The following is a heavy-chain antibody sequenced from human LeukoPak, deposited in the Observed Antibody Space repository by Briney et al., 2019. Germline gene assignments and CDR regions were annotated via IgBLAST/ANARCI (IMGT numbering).Heavy chain of an antibody. CDR2: MNPNSGNT. Sequence: ASVKVSCKASGYSFTSYDINWVRQATGHWLELMGWMNPNSGNTGYAQKFQGRVTMTRNTSISTAYMELSSLRSEDTAVYYCASSSSQGVGSRYFDYWGQGTLVTVSS. D-gene: IGHD3-10*01. J-gene: IGHJ4*02. CDR3: ASSSSQGVGSRYFDY. CDR1: GYSFTSYD. V-gene: IGHV1-8*01.